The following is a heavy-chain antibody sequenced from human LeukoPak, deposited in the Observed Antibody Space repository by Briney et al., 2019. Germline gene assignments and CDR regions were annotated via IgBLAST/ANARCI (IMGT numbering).Heavy chain of an antibody. V-gene: IGHV3-23*01. CDR1: GFTFSSYA. J-gene: IGHJ5*02. CDR3: AKDGYSYGYVIGWFNP. D-gene: IGHD5-18*01. Sequence: PGGSLRLSCAASGFTFSSYAMSWVCQAPGKGLEWVSAISGSGDSTYYADSVKGRFTISRDNSKNTLYLQMNSLRAEDTAVYYCAKDGYSYGYVIGWFNPWGQGTLVTVSS. CDR2: ISGSGDST.